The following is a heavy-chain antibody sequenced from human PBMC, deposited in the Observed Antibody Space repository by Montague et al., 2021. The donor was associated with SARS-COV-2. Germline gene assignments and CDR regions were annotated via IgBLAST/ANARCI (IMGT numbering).Heavy chain of an antibody. Sequence: SETLSLTCAVSGGSISSSNWWSWVRQPPGKGLEWIGEIYHSGNTNYNPSLQSRLTISVDKSKNQFSLRLSSGTAADTAVYYCARSSILGAHRFDYWGQGTLVTVSS. CDR2: IYHSGNT. V-gene: IGHV4-4*02. CDR3: ARSSILGAHRFDY. CDR1: GGSISSSNW. J-gene: IGHJ4*02. D-gene: IGHD3-16*01.